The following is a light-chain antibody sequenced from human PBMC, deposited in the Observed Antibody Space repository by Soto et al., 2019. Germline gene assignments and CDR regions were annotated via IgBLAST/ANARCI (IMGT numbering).Light chain of an antibody. V-gene: IGLV2-14*03. Sequence: QSALTQPASVSGSPGQSINISCTGTSSDVGGYNYVSWYQHHPGKAPTLIIYDVSNRPSGVSNPFSGSKSGNTASLTISRLQPEDEADYYCSSYTTSNTRQIVFGTGTKVTVL. CDR3: SSYTTSNTRQIV. CDR1: SSDVGGYNY. J-gene: IGLJ1*01. CDR2: DVS.